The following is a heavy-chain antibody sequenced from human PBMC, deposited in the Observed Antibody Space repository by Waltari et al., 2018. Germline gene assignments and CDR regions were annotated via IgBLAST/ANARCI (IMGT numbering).Heavy chain of an antibody. Sequence: EVQLLESGGGLVQPGGSLRLSCAASGFTFSSYAMSWVRRAPGKGLEWVSVIYSGGSTYYADSVKGRFTISRDNSKNTLYLQMNSLRAEDTAVYYCAKLSGLSTDPRFDYWGQGTLVTVSS. D-gene: IGHD4-17*01. CDR1: GFTFSSYA. CDR3: AKLSGLSTDPRFDY. CDR2: IYSGGST. J-gene: IGHJ4*02. V-gene: IGHV3-23*03.